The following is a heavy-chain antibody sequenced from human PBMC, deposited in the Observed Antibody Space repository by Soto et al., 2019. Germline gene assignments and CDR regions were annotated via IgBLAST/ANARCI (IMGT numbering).Heavy chain of an antibody. J-gene: IGHJ4*02. CDR2: INHSGST. CDR1: GGSFSGYY. CDR3: ARARSYGDGVNSGDFDY. Sequence: SVTLSLTCVVYGGSFSGYYWSWIRQPPGKGLEWIGEINHSGSTNYNPSLKSRVTISVDTSKNQFSLKLSSVTAADTAVYYCARARSYGDGVNSGDFDYWGQGTLVTVSS. V-gene: IGHV4-34*01. D-gene: IGHD4-17*01.